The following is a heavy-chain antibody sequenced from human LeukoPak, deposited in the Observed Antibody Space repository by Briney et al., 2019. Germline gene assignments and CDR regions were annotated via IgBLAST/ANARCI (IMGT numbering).Heavy chain of an antibody. J-gene: IGHJ4*02. CDR3: ARLVRGFDFDY. V-gene: IGHV4-4*07. CDR1: GGSISSYY. D-gene: IGHD6-13*01. Sequence: PSETLSLTCTVSGGSISSYYWSWIRQPAGKGLGWIGRIYTSGSTNYNPSLKSRVTMSVDTSKNQFSLKLSSVTAADTAVYYCARLVRGFDFDYWGQGTLVTVSS. CDR2: IYTSGST.